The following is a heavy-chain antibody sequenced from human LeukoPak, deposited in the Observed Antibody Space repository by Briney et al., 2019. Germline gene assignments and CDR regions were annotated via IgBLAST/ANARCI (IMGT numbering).Heavy chain of an antibody. CDR2: IYPGDSDT. CDR3: ARHMTTSHYYYYYMDV. Sequence: GESLKISCKGSGYSFTSYWIGWVRQMPGKGLEWMGIIYPGDSDTRYSPSFQGQVTISADKSISTAYLQWSSLKASDTAMYYYARHMTTSHYYYYYMDVWGKGTTVTVSS. D-gene: IGHD4-11*01. V-gene: IGHV5-51*01. CDR1: GYSFTSYW. J-gene: IGHJ6*03.